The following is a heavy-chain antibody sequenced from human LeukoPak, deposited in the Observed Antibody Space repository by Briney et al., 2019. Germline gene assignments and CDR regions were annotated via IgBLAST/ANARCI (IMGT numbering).Heavy chain of an antibody. V-gene: IGHV1-8*01. CDR2: MNPNSGNT. CDR3: ARGPYYYDSSGYHAIDY. CDR1: GYTFTSYD. J-gene: IGHJ4*02. Sequence: ASVKVSCKASGYTFTSYDINWVRQATGQGLEWMGWMNPNSGNTGYALKFQGRVTMTRNTSISTAYMELSSLRSEDTAVYYCARGPYYYDSSGYHAIDYWGQGTLVTVSS. D-gene: IGHD3-22*01.